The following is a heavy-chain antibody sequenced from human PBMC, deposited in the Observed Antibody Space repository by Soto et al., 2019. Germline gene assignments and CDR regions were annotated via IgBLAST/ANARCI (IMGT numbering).Heavy chain of an antibody. CDR2: INHSGST. D-gene: IGHD3-9*01. V-gene: IGHV4-34*01. CDR1: DADISGTY. Sequence: CAINDADISGTYWRRTCKGQGKGLEWFVEINHSGSTNYNPSLKSRVTISVDTSKNQFSLKLSSVTAADTAVYYCARDGLRYFDLQYYYYGMGVWGQGTTVS. J-gene: IGHJ6*02. CDR3: ARDGLRYFDLQYYYYGMGV.